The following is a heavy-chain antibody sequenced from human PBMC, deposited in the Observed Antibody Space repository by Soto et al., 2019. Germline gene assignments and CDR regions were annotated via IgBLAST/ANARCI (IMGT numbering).Heavy chain of an antibody. CDR2: IIPILGIA. CDR3: ERPYYDSSGPEGLDAFDI. CDR1: GYTFSSYA. V-gene: IGHV1-69*04. Sequence: SVKLSCKASGYTFSSYAISWVRQAPGQGLEWMGRIIPILGIANYAQKFQGRVTITADKSTSTAYMELSSLRSEDTAVYYCERPYYDSSGPEGLDAFDIWGKGTMVTVSS. D-gene: IGHD3-22*01. J-gene: IGHJ3*02.